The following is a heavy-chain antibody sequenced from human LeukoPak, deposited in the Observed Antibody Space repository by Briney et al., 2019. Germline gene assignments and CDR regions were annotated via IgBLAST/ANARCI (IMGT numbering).Heavy chain of an antibody. V-gene: IGHV4-34*01. CDR3: ARANVYYYYTMDV. CDR2: INHSGST. Sequence: GSLRLSCAASGFTLSTYWMHWVRQGPGKGLEWVSEINHSGSTNYNPSLESRVTISVDTTKNQFSLKLSSVPAADTAVYYCARANVYYYYTMDVWGQGTTVTVSS. J-gene: IGHJ6*02. CDR1: GFTLSTYW.